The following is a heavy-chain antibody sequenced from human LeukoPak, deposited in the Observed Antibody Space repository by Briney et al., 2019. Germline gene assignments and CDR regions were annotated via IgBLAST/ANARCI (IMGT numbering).Heavy chain of an antibody. J-gene: IGHJ4*02. D-gene: IGHD1-14*01. V-gene: IGHV6-1*01. Sequence: SQTLSLTCAISGDSVSSNIAAWNWIRQSPSRGLEWLGRTYYRSKWYNEYAQSVKSRITINPDTSKNQFSLHLNSVTPEDTAVYYCARFSAGIREIDFWGQGTLVTVSS. CDR2: TYYRSKWYN. CDR3: ARFSAGIREIDF. CDR1: GDSVSSNIAA.